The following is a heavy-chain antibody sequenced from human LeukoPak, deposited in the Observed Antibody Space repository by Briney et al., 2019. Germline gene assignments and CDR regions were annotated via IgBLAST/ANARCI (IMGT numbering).Heavy chain of an antibody. Sequence: SETLSLTCTVSGGSISRSPYWWGWIRQPPGKGLEWIATIYYSGSTFYHPSLESRVTISADTSKNQFSLKLTSVTAADTAVYHCARRGYGIGFDYWGQGIMVTVSS. CDR1: GGSISRSPYW. J-gene: IGHJ4*02. CDR2: IYYSGST. CDR3: ARRGYGIGFDY. V-gene: IGHV4-39*01. D-gene: IGHD5-18*01.